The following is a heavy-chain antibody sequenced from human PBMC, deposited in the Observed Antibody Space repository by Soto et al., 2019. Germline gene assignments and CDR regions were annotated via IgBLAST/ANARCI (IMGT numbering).Heavy chain of an antibody. V-gene: IGHV1-2*04. J-gene: IGHJ6*03. CDR2: INPNSGGT. Sequence: ASVKVSCKAFGYPFVNFAFNWVRQAPGQGPEWMGWINPNSGGTNYAQKFQGWVTMTRDTSISTAYMELSRLRSDDTAVYYCARGAPYGDYYYYYMDVWGKGTTVTVSS. CDR1: GYPFVNFA. D-gene: IGHD4-17*01. CDR3: ARGAPYGDYYYYYMDV.